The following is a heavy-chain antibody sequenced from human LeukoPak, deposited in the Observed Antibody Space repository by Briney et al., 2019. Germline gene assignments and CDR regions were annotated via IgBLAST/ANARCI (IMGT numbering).Heavy chain of an antibody. CDR2: IYYRGRT. Sequence: PSETLSLTCTVSGGSISSSSYYWGWIRQPPGKGLEWIESIYYRGRTYSKPSLKSRVNLSVDTSKNQFSLKLSSVTAADTAVYYCARRNLGKYAFAIWGQGRMVTVCS. D-gene: IGHD1-14*01. CDR3: ARRNLGKYAFAI. CDR1: GGSISSSSYY. J-gene: IGHJ3*02. V-gene: IGHV4-39*01.